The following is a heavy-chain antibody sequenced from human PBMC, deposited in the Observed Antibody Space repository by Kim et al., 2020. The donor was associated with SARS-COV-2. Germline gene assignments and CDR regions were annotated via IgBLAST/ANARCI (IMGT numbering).Heavy chain of an antibody. J-gene: IGHJ4*02. Sequence: SETLSLTCAVYGGSFSGYYWSWIRQPPGKGLEWIGEINHSGSTNYNPSLKSRVTISVDTSKNQFSLKLSSVTAADTAVYYCARDRITMVRGPRLRLDYWGQGTLVTVSS. CDR2: INHSGST. D-gene: IGHD3-10*01. V-gene: IGHV4-34*01. CDR3: ARDRITMVRGPRLRLDY. CDR1: GGSFSGYY.